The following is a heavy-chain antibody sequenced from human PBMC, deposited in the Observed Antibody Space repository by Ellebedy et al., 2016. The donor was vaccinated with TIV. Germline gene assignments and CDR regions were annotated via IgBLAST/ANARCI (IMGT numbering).Heavy chain of an antibody. Sequence: GESLKISXAASGFTFNSYAMSWVRQAPGKGLEWLSYIAGSTGATYYAGSVKGRFTISRDNAKNTLYMQMNSLRTADTAVYYCAKDLSVVASGCDYWGQGTLVTVSS. CDR2: IAGSTGAT. CDR3: AKDLSVVASGCDY. V-gene: IGHV3-23*01. D-gene: IGHD3-22*01. J-gene: IGHJ4*02. CDR1: GFTFNSYA.